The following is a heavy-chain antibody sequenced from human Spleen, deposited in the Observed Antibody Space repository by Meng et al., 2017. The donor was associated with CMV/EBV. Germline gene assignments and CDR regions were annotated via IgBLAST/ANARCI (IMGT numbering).Heavy chain of an antibody. CDR3: ARGGVGKYYDSSGYLFDY. CDR2: SNAGSGNT. J-gene: IGHJ4*02. D-gene: IGHD3-22*01. Sequence: VRQAPGQRLEWMGWSNAGSGNTKYSQEFQGRVTMTTDTSTSTAYMELRSLRSDDTAVYYCARGGVGKYYDSSGYLFDYWGQGTLVTVSS. V-gene: IGHV1-3*02.